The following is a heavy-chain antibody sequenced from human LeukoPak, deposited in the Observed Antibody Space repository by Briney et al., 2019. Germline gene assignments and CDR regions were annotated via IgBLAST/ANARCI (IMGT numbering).Heavy chain of an antibody. Sequence: XMNWVRXAPGKGLEWVSSISSSSSYIYYADSVKGRFTISRDNAKNSLYLQMNSLRAEDTAVYYCARFPAALDYWGQGTLVTVSS. J-gene: IGHJ4*02. CDR1: X. V-gene: IGHV3-21*01. CDR2: ISSSSSYI. D-gene: IGHD6-13*01. CDR3: ARFPAALDY.